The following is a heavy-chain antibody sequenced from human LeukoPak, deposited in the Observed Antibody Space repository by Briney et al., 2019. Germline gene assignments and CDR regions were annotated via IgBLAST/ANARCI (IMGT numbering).Heavy chain of an antibody. CDR3: ARDRMDV. CDR1: GFTFSDHN. Sequence: GGSLRLSCAASGFTFSDHNMNWVRQAPGKGLEWVSSISSSSSYIYYADSVKGRSTISRDNAKNSLYLQMNSLRAEDTAVYYCARDRMDVWGKGTTVTVSS. J-gene: IGHJ6*03. V-gene: IGHV3-21*01. CDR2: ISSSSSYI.